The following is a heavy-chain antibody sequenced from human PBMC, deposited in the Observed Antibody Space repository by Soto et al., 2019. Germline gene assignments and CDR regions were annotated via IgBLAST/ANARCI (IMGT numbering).Heavy chain of an antibody. CDR3: AREDEYTSAFGISSSFDY. Sequence: QGQLEESGGGVVQPGGSLRLSCAASGFTLSSYAIHWVRQAPGKGLEWVTVISKGGSNLYFADSVKGRFTISRDNSKNTLYLQMNSLRSEDTAVYYCAREDEYTSAFGISSSFDYWGQGTLVTVSS. J-gene: IGHJ4*02. V-gene: IGHV3-30-3*01. CDR1: GFTLSSYA. D-gene: IGHD6-19*01. CDR2: ISKGGSNL.